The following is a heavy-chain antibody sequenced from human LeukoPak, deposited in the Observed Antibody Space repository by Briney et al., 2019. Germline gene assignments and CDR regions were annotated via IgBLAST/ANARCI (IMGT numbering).Heavy chain of an antibody. CDR3: ARGHYGMDV. V-gene: IGHV3-11*06. CDR1: GFTFSDYY. J-gene: IGHJ6*02. CDR2: ISSSSAYT. Sequence: KTGGSLRLSCAASGFTFSDYYMSWIRQAPGKGLEWLSYISSSSAYTNNADSVRGRFTISRDNAKSSLYLQMNSLRAEDTAVYYCARGHYGMDVWGLGTTVTVSS.